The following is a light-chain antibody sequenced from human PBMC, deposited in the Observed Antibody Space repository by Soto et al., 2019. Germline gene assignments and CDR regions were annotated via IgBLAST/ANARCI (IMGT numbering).Light chain of an antibody. J-gene: IGKJ2*01. CDR3: QQYINGYT. Sequence: EVVMTQSPATLSVFPGERVTLSCRASQSVSSSLAWYQQQPGQAPRLLIYSASTRATGIPARFSGSGSGTEFTLTSSRLESEDFAVYYCQQYINGYTFGQGTKLEIK. CDR2: SAS. CDR1: QSVSSS. V-gene: IGKV3-15*01.